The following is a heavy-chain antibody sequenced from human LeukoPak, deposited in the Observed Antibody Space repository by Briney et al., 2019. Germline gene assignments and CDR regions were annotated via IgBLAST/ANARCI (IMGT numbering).Heavy chain of an antibody. CDR2: IKQDGSEK. Sequence: GGSLRLSCAASGFTFNTYWMSWVRQAPGKGLEWVANIKQDGSEKYYVDSVKGRFTISRDNAKNSLYLQMNSLRAEDTAVYYCARAGKRGYYGSGSTAFDIWGQGTMVTVSS. CDR3: ARAGKRGYYGSGSTAFDI. J-gene: IGHJ3*02. CDR1: GFTFNTYW. D-gene: IGHD3-10*01. V-gene: IGHV3-7*01.